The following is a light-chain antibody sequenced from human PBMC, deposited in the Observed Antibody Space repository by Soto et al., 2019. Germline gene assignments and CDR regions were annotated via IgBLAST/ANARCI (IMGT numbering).Light chain of an antibody. V-gene: IGLV1-44*01. J-gene: IGLJ2*01. CDR1: SFNIGRNP. Sequence: QSVLTQPPSASGTPGQRVTISCSGSSFNIGRNPVNWYQQFPGTAPKLLIYTNDQRPSGVPDRFSGSKSGTSASLAISGLQSEDEADYYCCSYAGSRGLVFGGGTKVTVL. CDR2: TND. CDR3: CSYAGSRGLV.